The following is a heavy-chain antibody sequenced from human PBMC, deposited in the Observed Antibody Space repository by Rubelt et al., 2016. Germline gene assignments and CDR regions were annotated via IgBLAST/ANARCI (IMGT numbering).Heavy chain of an antibody. CDR1: GFSFSSCG. D-gene: IGHD5-18*01. CDR3: AKTRAYSYGPYDY. V-gene: IGHV3-21*05. J-gene: IGHJ4*02. Sequence: GGGVVQPGGSLRLSCAASGFSFSSCGMHWVRQAPGKGLEWVSYISGTSSYTNYADSVRGRFTISRDNAKNSLYLQMNSLRAEDTAVYYCAKTRAYSYGPYDYWGQGTLVTVSS. CDR2: ISGTSSYT.